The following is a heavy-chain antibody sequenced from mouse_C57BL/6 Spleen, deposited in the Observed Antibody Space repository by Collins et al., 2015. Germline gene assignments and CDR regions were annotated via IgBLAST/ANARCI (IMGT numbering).Heavy chain of an antibody. D-gene: IGHD2-1*01. Sequence: QVQLQQSDAELVKPGASVKISCKVSGYTLTDHTIHWMKQRPEQGLEWIGYIYPRDGSTKYNEKFKGKATLTADKSSSTAYMQLNSLTSEDSAVYFCARGRIYYGNSDSYFDVWGTGTTVTVSS. J-gene: IGHJ1*03. CDR3: ARGRIYYGNSDSYFDV. CDR2: IYPRDGST. V-gene: IGHV1-78*01. CDR1: GYTLTDHT.